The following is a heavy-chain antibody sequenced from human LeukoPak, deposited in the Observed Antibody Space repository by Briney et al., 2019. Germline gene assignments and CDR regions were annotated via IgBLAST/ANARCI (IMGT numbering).Heavy chain of an antibody. Sequence: ASVKVSCKASGYTFTNFGISWVRQAPGQGLEYMGWISAYNGDTNYAQKAQGRVTMTTDTSTSTAYMELRSLRSDDTAMYYCARLDCSSTRCYIFDYWGQGTLVTVSS. V-gene: IGHV1-18*01. CDR1: GYTFTNFG. CDR3: ARLDCSSTRCYIFDY. CDR2: ISAYNGDT. D-gene: IGHD2-2*02. J-gene: IGHJ4*02.